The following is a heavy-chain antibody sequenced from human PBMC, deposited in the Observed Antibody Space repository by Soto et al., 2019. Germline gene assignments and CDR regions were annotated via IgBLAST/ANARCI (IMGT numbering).Heavy chain of an antibody. CDR1: GYTFTGYY. CDR2: INPNSGGT. D-gene: IGHD5-18*01. V-gene: IGHV1-2*02. J-gene: IGHJ4*02. Sequence: ASVKVSCKASGYTFTGYYMHWVRQAPGQGLEWMGWINPNSGGTNYAQKFQGRVTMTRDTSISTAYMELSRLRSDDTAVYYCARSPRVDTAIRLDYWGQGXLVTVHS. CDR3: ARSPRVDTAIRLDY.